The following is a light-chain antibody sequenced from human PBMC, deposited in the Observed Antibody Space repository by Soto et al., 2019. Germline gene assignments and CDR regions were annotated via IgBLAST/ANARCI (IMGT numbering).Light chain of an antibody. Sequence: IQMTQSPSSLSTSVGDSITITCQASQDIDKYLYWYQQKPGKAPKLLIYDASTLHTGVPSRFSGSRSGTRFTLTISSLQPEDIATYYCQQYDSLPITFGQGTRLEIK. CDR3: QQYDSLPIT. J-gene: IGKJ5*01. CDR2: DAS. CDR1: QDIDKY. V-gene: IGKV1-33*01.